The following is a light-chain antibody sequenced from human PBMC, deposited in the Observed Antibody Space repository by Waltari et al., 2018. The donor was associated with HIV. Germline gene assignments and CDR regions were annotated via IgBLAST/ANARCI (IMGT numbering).Light chain of an antibody. V-gene: IGLV2-14*03. Sequence: QSALTPPASVSGSPGPSTTISCTGTSSDVGSTQYVLWHQQYPGEAPKLIIHDVSDRPSGISNRFSGSKSGNMASLTISGLQTEDEADYYCSSYTSSSTYVFGTGTRVTVL. CDR2: DVS. CDR1: SSDVGSTQY. J-gene: IGLJ1*01. CDR3: SSYTSSSTYV.